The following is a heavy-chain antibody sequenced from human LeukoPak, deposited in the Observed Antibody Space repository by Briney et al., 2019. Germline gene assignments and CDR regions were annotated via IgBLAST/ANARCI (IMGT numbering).Heavy chain of an antibody. J-gene: IGHJ6*02. V-gene: IGHV3-23*01. Sequence: GGSLRLSCAASGFTFSSYGMHWVRQAPGKGLEWVSAISGSGGSTYYADSVKGRFTISRDNSKNTLYLQMNSLRAEDTAVYYCAKGGDYVGYYYYYGMDVWGQGTTVTVSS. CDR2: ISGSGGST. D-gene: IGHD4-17*01. CDR1: GFTFSSYG. CDR3: AKGGDYVGYYYYYGMDV.